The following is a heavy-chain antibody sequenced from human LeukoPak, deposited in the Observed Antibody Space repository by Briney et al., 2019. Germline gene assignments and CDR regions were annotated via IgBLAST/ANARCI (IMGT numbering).Heavy chain of an antibody. CDR1: GFTFSSYA. J-gene: IGHJ4*02. V-gene: IGHV3-23*01. D-gene: IGHD2-2*01. CDR3: AKSARYCSSTSCSPGGDY. CDR2: ISGSGGST. Sequence: PGGSLRLSCAASGFTFSSYAMSWVRQAPGKGLEWVSAISGSGGSTYYADSVMGRFTISRDNSKNTLYLQMNSLRAEDTAVYYCAKSARYCSSTSCSPGGDYWGQGTLVTVSS.